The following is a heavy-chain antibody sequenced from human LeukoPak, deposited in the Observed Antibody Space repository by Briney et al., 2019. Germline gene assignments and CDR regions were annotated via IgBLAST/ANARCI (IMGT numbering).Heavy chain of an antibody. Sequence: SGGSLRLSCAASGFTFSDSYMTWIRQTPGKGLEWVSYISNSGNTIYYADSVKGRFTISRDNAMSSLYLQMNSLRAEDTAVYYCARDLSGVTGYTYGRRIDYWGQGTLVTVSS. CDR2: ISNSGNTI. V-gene: IGHV3-11*04. D-gene: IGHD5-18*01. CDR3: ARDLSGVTGYTYGRRIDY. CDR1: GFTFSDSY. J-gene: IGHJ4*02.